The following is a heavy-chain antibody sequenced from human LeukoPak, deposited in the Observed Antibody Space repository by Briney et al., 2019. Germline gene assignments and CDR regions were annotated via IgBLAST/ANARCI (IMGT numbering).Heavy chain of an antibody. CDR1: GGSISSYY. Sequence: SETLSLTCTVSGGSISSYYWSWIRQPPGKGLEWIGYIYYSGSTNYNPSLKSRVTISVDTSKNQFSLKLSSVTAADTAVYYCARRSYGSWASGGYYGMDVWGQGTTVTVSS. J-gene: IGHJ6*02. CDR3: ARRSYGSWASGGYYGMDV. CDR2: IYYSGST. V-gene: IGHV4-59*08. D-gene: IGHD5-18*01.